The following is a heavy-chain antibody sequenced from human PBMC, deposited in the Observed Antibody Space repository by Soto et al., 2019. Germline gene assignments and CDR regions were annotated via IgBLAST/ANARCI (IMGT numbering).Heavy chain of an antibody. D-gene: IGHD3-22*01. Sequence: ASETLSLTCTVSGGSISSGGYSWSWIRQPPGKGLEWIGYIYHSGSTYYNPSLKSRVTISVDRSKNQFSLKLSSVTAADTAVYYCARNSYYYDSSGYLNWFDPWGQGTLVTVSS. CDR3: ARNSYYYDSSGYLNWFDP. CDR1: GGSISSGGYS. CDR2: IYHSGST. J-gene: IGHJ5*02. V-gene: IGHV4-30-2*01.